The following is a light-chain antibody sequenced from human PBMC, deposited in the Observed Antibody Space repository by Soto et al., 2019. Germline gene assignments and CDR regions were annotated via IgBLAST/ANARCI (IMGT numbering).Light chain of an antibody. CDR3: QQYNNWPRT. J-gene: IGKJ1*01. Sequence: EIVLTQSPAILSLSPGEKATLSCRASQNVANYLDWYQQKPGQAPRLLIYGASTRATGIPARFSGSGSGTEFTLTISSLQSGDFALYYCQQYNNWPRTFGQGTKVDIK. CDR1: QNVANY. V-gene: IGKV3-15*01. CDR2: GAS.